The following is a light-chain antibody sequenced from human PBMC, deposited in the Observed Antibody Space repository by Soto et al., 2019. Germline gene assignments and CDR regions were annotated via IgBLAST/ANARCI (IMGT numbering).Light chain of an antibody. CDR3: LSYADTAYV. CDR2: EVS. CDR1: SSDVGGYNY. V-gene: IGLV2-8*01. J-gene: IGLJ1*01. Sequence: QSALTQPPSASGSPGQSVTISCAGTSSDVGGYNYVSWYQQYPGKVPKLMIYEVSEWPSGVPDRFSGSKSGNTAFLTVSGLQAEDEADYYCLSYADTAYVFGTGTQLTVL.